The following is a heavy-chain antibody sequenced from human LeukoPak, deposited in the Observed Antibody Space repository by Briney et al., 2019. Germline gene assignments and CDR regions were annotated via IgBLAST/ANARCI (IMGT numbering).Heavy chain of an antibody. CDR1: GDSISSYY. D-gene: IGHD6-13*01. CDR2: IYTSGST. V-gene: IGHV4-4*08. Sequence: PSETLSLTCTVSGDSISSYYWSWVRQPPGKGLEWVGYIYTSGSTNYNPSLKSRVTISVDTSNNQSSLTLSSVTAPDTAVYYCARYYSSSWYSQKCYYYMDVWGKGTTVTVSS. CDR3: ARYYSSSWYSQKCYYYMDV. J-gene: IGHJ6*03.